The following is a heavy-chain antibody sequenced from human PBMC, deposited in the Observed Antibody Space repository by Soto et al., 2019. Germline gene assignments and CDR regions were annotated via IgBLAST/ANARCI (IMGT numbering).Heavy chain of an antibody. V-gene: IGHV1-46*04. D-gene: IGHD1-1*01. J-gene: IGHJ4*02. CDR3: ARDNSAANGVLDH. Sequence: ASVKVSCKASGYTFTNYYLHWVRQAPGQGLEWVGMINPSARSASYAQKLRGRLTMDRDTSTTTVYMELSRLTFEDTAVYFCARDNSAANGVLDHWGQGTMVTVS. CDR1: GYTFTNYY. CDR2: INPSARSA.